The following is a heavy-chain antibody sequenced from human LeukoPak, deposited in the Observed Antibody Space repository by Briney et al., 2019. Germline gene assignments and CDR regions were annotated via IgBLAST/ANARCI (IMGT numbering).Heavy chain of an antibody. D-gene: IGHD3-10*01. J-gene: IGHJ6*02. Sequence: SETLSLTCAVYGGSFSASYWSWIRQPPNKGLEWIGEINHSGSTYYNPSLKSRVTISVDASKNQFSLKLSSVTAADTAVYYCARHLVQGDGMDVWGQGTTVTVSS. CDR2: INHSGST. V-gene: IGHV4-34*01. CDR3: ARHLVQGDGMDV. CDR1: GGSFSASY.